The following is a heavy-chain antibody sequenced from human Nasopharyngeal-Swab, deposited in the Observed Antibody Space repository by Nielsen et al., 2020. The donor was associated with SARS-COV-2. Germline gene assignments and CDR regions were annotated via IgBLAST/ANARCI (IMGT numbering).Heavy chain of an antibody. Sequence: GGSLRLSCEASGFIFSYHWMHWVRQAPGKGPVWVARINLVGSDTMSADSVRGRFAISRDNAKNMLYLQMNSLTVEDTAVYYCARDREDHNLSYHPLLDNWGQGTLVTVSS. V-gene: IGHV3-74*03. D-gene: IGHD2/OR15-2a*01. CDR2: INLVGSDT. CDR1: GFIFSYHW. CDR3: ARDREDHNLSYHPLLDN. J-gene: IGHJ4*02.